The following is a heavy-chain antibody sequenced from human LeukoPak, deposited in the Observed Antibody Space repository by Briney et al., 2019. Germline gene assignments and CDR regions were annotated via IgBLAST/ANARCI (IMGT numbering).Heavy chain of an antibody. Sequence: GGSLRLSCAASGFTFSSYSMNWVSQAPGKRLEWVSSISSSSSYIYYADSVKGRFTISRDNAKNSLYLQMNSLRAEDTAVYYCARAPTPARPTSYYFDYWGQGTLVTVSS. CDR3: ARAPTPARPTSYYFDY. CDR2: ISSSSSYI. CDR1: GFTFSSYS. J-gene: IGHJ4*02. V-gene: IGHV3-21*01. D-gene: IGHD6-6*01.